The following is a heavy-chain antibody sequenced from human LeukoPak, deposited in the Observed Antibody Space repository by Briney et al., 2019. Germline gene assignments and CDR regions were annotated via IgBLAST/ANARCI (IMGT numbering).Heavy chain of an antibody. CDR2: IDPNSGGT. D-gene: IGHD2-15*01. CDR1: VYTFTGYY. CDR3: ARDLLAADLDY. V-gene: IGHV1-2*02. J-gene: IGHJ4*02. Sequence: GASVKVSCKASVYTFTGYYMHWVRQAPGQGLEWMGWIDPNSGGTNYAQKFQGRVTMTRDTSISTAYMELSRLRSDDTAVYYCARDLLAADLDYWGQGTLVTVSS.